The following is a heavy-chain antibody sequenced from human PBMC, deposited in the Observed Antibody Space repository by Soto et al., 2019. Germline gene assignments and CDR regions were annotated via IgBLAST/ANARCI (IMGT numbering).Heavy chain of an antibody. CDR3: ARGGVSTRTFDY. CDR2: IYPSDSDT. D-gene: IGHD3-3*01. J-gene: IGHJ4*02. CDR1: GYNFADYL. V-gene: IGHV5-51*01. Sequence: RGESLKISCKGSGYNFADYLIALVRQMPGKGLELMGIIYPSDSDTRYRPSFQGHVTISADKYISSAYLQWSSLRASDTAMYYCARGGVSTRTFDYWGQGTPVTVSS.